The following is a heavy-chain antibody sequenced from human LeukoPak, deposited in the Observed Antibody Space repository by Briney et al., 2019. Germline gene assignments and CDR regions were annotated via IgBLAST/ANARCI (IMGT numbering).Heavy chain of an antibody. CDR2: IIPIFGTA. D-gene: IGHD5-18*01. V-gene: IGHV1-69*06. CDR1: GGTFSSYA. Sequence: SVKVSCKASGGTFSSYAISWVRQAPGQGLEWMGGIIPIFGTANYAQKFQGRVTITADKSTSTAYMELSSLRSEDTAVYYCARRKGRDTAMVKFYYYYMDVWGKGTTVTVSS. CDR3: ARRKGRDTAMVKFYYYYMDV. J-gene: IGHJ6*03.